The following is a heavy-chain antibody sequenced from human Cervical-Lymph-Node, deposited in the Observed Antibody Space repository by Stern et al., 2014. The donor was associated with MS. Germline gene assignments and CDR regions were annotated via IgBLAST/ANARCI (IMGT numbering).Heavy chain of an antibody. CDR1: GFTFDGYS. CDR3: ARWLDGHTPLDY. D-gene: IGHD5-24*01. CDR2: ISTSGRYI. Sequence: EVQLEESGGGLVKPGGSLRLSCTASGFTFDGYSMNWVRQAPGKGLEWVSSISTSGRYIYYGDSVKGRFTISRDNAKSSLYLQMSSLRVEDTAIYYCARWLDGHTPLDYWGQGTLVTVSS. V-gene: IGHV3-21*01. J-gene: IGHJ4*02.